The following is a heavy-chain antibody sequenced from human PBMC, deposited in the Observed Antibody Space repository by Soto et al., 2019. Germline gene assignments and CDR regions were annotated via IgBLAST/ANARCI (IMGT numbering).Heavy chain of an antibody. CDR2: INHSGST. V-gene: IGHV4-34*01. CDR1: GVSCSGYY. Sequence: SETLSLTCAVYGVSCSGYYWILIRQPTGKGLEWIGEINHSGSTNYNPSLKSRVTISVDTSKNQFSLKLSSVTAADTAVYYCARERPTRVATITQNYYYYYYMDVWGKGTTVTVSS. D-gene: IGHD5-12*01. CDR3: ARERPTRVATITQNYYYYYYMDV. J-gene: IGHJ6*03.